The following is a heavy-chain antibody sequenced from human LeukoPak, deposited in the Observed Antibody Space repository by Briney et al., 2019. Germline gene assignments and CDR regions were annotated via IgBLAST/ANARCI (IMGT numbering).Heavy chain of an antibody. D-gene: IGHD1-26*01. CDR1: GYTFTGYY. Sequence: GASVKVSCKASGYTFTGYYMHWVRQAPGQGLEWMGWINPNSGGTNYAQKFQGRVTMTRDTSISTAYMELSRLRSDDTAVYYCARDLMYGIVGATRYYFDYWGQGTLVTVSS. CDR2: INPNSGGT. J-gene: IGHJ4*02. V-gene: IGHV1-2*02. CDR3: ARDLMYGIVGATRYYFDY.